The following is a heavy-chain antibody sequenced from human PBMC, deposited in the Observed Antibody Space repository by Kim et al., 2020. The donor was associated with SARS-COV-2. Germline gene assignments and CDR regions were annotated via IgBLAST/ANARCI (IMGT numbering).Heavy chain of an antibody. CDR2: IYHSGST. D-gene: IGHD2-2*01. V-gene: IGHV4-4*02. CDR3: ARDRKYCSSTSCSLYYYYGMDV. CDR1: GGSISSSNW. Sequence: SETLSLTCAVSGGSISSSNWWSWVRPPPGKGLEWIGEIYHSGSTNYNPSLKSRVTISVDKSKNQFSLKLSSVTAADTAVYYCARDRKYCSSTSCSLYYYYGMDVWGQGTTVTVSS. J-gene: IGHJ6*02.